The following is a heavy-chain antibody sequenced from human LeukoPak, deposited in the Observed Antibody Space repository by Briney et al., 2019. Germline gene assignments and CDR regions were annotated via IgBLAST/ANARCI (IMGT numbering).Heavy chain of an antibody. D-gene: IGHD2-2*01. CDR2: ISSTSSSI. J-gene: IGHJ6*02. CDR1: GFTFSTYS. CDR3: ARENRGTSTGSYYYYGMDV. V-gene: IGHV3-48*01. Sequence: GGSLRLSCTASGFTFSTYSMNWVRQAPGKGLEWVSYISSTSSSIYYADSVKGRFTISRDNAKNSLYLQMNSLRAEDTAVYYCARENRGTSTGSYYYYGMDVWGQGTTVTVSS.